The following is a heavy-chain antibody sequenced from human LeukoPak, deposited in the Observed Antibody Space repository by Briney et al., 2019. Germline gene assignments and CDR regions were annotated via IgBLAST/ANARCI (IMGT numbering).Heavy chain of an antibody. CDR1: GGSISSYY. CDR2: IYYRGNT. Sequence: PSETLSLTCTISGGSISSYYWTWIRQPPGKGLEWIGYIYYRGNTNYNPSLKSRVTISVDTSKNQFSLNLRSVTAADTAMYYCARDFDYGGNSVWYFDVRGRGTLVTVSS. V-gene: IGHV4-59*01. CDR3: ARDFDYGGNSVWYFDV. D-gene: IGHD4-23*01. J-gene: IGHJ2*01.